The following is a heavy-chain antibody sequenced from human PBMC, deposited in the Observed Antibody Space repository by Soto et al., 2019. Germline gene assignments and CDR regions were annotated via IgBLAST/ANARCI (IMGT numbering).Heavy chain of an antibody. CDR2: IYHTGTT. D-gene: IGHD6-6*01. CDR1: GGSISDYY. V-gene: IGHV4-59*12. Sequence: ETLSLTCTVSGGSISDYYWSWIRQPPGEGLEWIGYIYHTGTTNYNPSLKSRVTISVDTSKNQFSLKLSSVTAADTAVYYCARERPDGARLDPWGQGTLVTVSS. CDR3: ARERPDGARLDP. J-gene: IGHJ5*02.